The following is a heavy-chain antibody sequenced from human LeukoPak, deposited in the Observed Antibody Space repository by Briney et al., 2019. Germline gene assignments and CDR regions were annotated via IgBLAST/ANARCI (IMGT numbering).Heavy chain of an antibody. CDR2: ISYSGRA. CDR1: GDSITDYY. CDR3: ARVSAGGGSEWVDN. D-gene: IGHD1-26*01. Sequence: SETLSLTCTVSGDSITDYYWSWIRQPPGKGLEWSGYISYSGRATYNPSVKRRVTISLATSRTQFSLSLTSVTAADTAVYYCARVSAGGGSEWVDNWGQGTLVTVSS. J-gene: IGHJ5*02. V-gene: IGHV4-59*01.